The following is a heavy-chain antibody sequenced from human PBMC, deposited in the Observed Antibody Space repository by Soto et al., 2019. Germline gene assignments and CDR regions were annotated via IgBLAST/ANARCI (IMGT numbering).Heavy chain of an antibody. CDR3: ARGREDIVVVPAAMPAAVTTSYYFDY. J-gene: IGHJ4*02. Sequence: SETLSLTCTVSGGSISSGGYYWSWIRQHPGKGLEWIGYINHSGSTNYNPSLKSRVTISVDTSKNQFSLKLSSVTAADTAVYYCARGREDIVVVPAAMPAAVTTSYYFDYWGQGTLVTVSS. CDR2: INHSGST. V-gene: IGHV4-31*03. CDR1: GGSISSGGYY. D-gene: IGHD2-2*01.